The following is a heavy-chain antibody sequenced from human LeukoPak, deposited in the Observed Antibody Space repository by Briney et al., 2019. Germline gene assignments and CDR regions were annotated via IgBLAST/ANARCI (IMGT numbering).Heavy chain of an antibody. CDR1: GDSVSSSAS. V-gene: IGHV6-1*01. J-gene: IGHJ5*02. CDR2: TYYRSDWYS. Sequence: SQTLSLTCAISGDSVSSSASWNWIRQSPSRGLEWLGRTYYRSDWYSDYATSVRSRITINADTPKNQFSLQLNSVSPEDTAVYYCARDPNSSSEWGPLDPWGQGTLVTVSS. D-gene: IGHD6-6*01. CDR3: ARDPNSSSEWGPLDP.